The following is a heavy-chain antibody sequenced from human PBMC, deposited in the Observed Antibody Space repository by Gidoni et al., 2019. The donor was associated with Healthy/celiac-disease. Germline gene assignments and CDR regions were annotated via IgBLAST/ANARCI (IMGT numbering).Heavy chain of an antibody. J-gene: IGHJ4*02. V-gene: IGHV3-33*01. CDR2: IWYDGSNK. CDR1: GFPFSSYG. D-gene: IGHD3-10*01. Sequence: QVQLVESGGGVVQPGRSLRLSCAASGFPFSSYGMHWVRQAPGKGLEWVAVIWYDGSNKYYADSVKGRFTISRDNSKNTLYLQMNSLRAEDTAVYYCARDRGGSGLLGFGEAYWGQGTLVTVSS. CDR3: ARDRGGSGLLGFGEAY.